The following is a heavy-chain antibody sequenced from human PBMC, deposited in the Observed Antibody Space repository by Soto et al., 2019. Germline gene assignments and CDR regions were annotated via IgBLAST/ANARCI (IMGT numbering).Heavy chain of an antibody. Sequence: QVQLVESGGGVVQPGRSLRLSCAASGFTFSSYAMHWVRQAPGKGLEWVAVIWYDGSNKYYADSVKGRFTISRDNSKNTLYVQMNSVRAEYTALYYCARAMFGRGDDIYYFGYWGQGTLVTLSS. CDR2: IWYDGSNK. CDR1: GFTFSSYA. V-gene: IGHV3-33*01. CDR3: ARAMFGRGDDIYYFGY. D-gene: IGHD3-16*01. J-gene: IGHJ4*02.